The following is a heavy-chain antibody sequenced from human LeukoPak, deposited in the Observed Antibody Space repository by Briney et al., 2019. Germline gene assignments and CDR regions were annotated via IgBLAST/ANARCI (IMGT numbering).Heavy chain of an antibody. V-gene: IGHV4-38-2*01. CDR2: IYHSGST. CDR1: GYSISSGYY. Sequence: SETLSLTCAVSGYSISSGYYWGWIRPPPGKGLEWIGSIYHSGSTYYNPSLKSRITISVDTSKNQFSLKLSSVTAADTAVYYCARDWGPRSAFDIWGQGTMVTVSS. D-gene: IGHD7-27*01. J-gene: IGHJ3*02. CDR3: ARDWGPRSAFDI.